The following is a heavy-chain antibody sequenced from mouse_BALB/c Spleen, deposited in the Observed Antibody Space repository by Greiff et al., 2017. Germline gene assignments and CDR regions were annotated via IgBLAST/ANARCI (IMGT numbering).Heavy chain of an antibody. V-gene: IGHV5-6*01. Sequence: EVQVVESGGDLVKPGGSLKLSCAASGFTFSSYGMSWVRQTPDKRLEWVATISSGGSYTYYPDSVKGRFTISRDNAKNTLYLQMSSLKSEDTAMYYCATYGSSYGYWGQGTTLTVSS. CDR3: ATYGSSYGY. CDR1: GFTFSSYG. J-gene: IGHJ2*01. CDR2: ISSGGSYT. D-gene: IGHD1-1*01.